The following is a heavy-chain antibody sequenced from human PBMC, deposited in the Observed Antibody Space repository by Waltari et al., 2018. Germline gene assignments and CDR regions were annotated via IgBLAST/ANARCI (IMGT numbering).Heavy chain of an antibody. J-gene: IGHJ3*02. Sequence: QVQLQESGPGLVKPSETLSLTCTVSGGAISSHYWSWIRQPPGKGLEWIGYIYYSGSTNYNPSLKSRVTISVDTSKNQFSLKLSSVTAADTAVYYCARGDEWSLRTGAFDIWGQGTMVTVSS. CDR1: GGAISSHY. CDR2: IYYSGST. CDR3: ARGDEWSLRTGAFDI. V-gene: IGHV4-59*11. D-gene: IGHD3-3*01.